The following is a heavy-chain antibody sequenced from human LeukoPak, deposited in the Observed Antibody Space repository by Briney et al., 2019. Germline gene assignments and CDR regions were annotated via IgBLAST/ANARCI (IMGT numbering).Heavy chain of an antibody. J-gene: IGHJ4*02. CDR3: ARGSDFWSGYVS. V-gene: IGHV3-74*01. D-gene: IGHD3-3*01. Sequence: GGSLRLSCAASGFTFSSYWMHWVRQAPGKGLVWVSRINSDGSSTSYADSVKGRFTISRDNAKNTLYLQMNSLRAEDTAVYYCARGSDFWSGYVSWGQGTLVTVSS. CDR2: INSDGSST. CDR1: GFTFSSYW.